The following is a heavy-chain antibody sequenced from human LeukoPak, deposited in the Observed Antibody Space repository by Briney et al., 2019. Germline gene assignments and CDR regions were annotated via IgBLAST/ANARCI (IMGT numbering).Heavy chain of an antibody. J-gene: IGHJ4*02. D-gene: IGHD3-16*01. V-gene: IGHV4-61*01. CDR3: ARDRYALTFDF. Sequence: SETLSLTCTVSGASVSSDSYYWSWIRQPPGKGLEWIGYIYHSGGTNYNPSLKSRVTISVDTSKNQFSLKLSSVTAADTAVYYCARDRYALTFDFWGQGTLVTVSS. CDR1: GASVSSDSYY. CDR2: IYHSGGT.